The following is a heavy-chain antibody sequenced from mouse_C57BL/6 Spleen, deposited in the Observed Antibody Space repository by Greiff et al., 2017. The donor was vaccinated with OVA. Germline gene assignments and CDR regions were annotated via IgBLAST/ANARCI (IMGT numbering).Heavy chain of an antibody. CDR3: AREGVLGRGFAY. V-gene: IGHV1-18*01. Sequence: VQLKQSGPELVKPGASVQIPCKASGYTFTDYNMDWVKQSHGKSLEWIGDINPNNGGTIYNQKFKGKATLTVDKSSSTAYMELRSLTSEDTAVYYCAREGVLGRGFAYWGQGTLVTVSA. CDR2: INPNNGGT. D-gene: IGHD4-1*01. CDR1: GYTFTDYN. J-gene: IGHJ3*01.